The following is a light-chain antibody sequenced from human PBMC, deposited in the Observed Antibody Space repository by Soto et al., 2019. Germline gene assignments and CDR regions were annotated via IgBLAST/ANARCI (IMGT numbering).Light chain of an antibody. J-gene: IGKJ1*01. CDR2: GAS. CDR1: QSVSSSY. CDR3: QQYGSSPGT. Sequence: EIVLTQSPGTLSLSPGERATLSCRAIQSVSSSYLAWYQQKPGQAPRLLIYGASSRATGIPDRFSGSGSGTDFTLTISRLEPEDFALYYGQQYGSSPGTFGQGTKVEIK. V-gene: IGKV3-20*01.